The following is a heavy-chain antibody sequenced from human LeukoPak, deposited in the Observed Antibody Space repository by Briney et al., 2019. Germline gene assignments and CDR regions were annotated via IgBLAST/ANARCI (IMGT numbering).Heavy chain of an antibody. D-gene: IGHD6-19*01. CDR1: GFTFSSYS. J-gene: IGHJ4*02. V-gene: IGHV3-21*01. CDR2: ISSSSSYI. CDR3: ARDGRRSIAVAGNYFDY. Sequence: GGSLRLSCAASGFTFSSYSMYWVRQAPGKGLEWVSSISSSSSYIYYADSVKGRFTISRDNAKNSLYLQMNSLRAEDTAVYYCARDGRRSIAVAGNYFDYWGQGTLVTVSS.